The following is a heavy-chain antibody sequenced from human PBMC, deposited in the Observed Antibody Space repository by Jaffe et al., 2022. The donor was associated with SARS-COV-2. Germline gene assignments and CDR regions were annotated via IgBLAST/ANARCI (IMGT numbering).Heavy chain of an antibody. V-gene: IGHV4-34*01. CDR3: ARGRRLDNYYYYYMDV. CDR2: INHSGST. CDR1: GGSFSGYY. J-gene: IGHJ6*03. Sequence: QVQLQQWGAGLLKPSETLSLTCAVYGGSFSGYYWSWIRQPPGKGLEWIGEINHSGSTNYNPSLKSRVTISVDTSKNQFSLKLSSVTAADTAVYYCARGRRLDNYYYYYMDVWGKGTTVTVSS. D-gene: IGHD1-1*01.